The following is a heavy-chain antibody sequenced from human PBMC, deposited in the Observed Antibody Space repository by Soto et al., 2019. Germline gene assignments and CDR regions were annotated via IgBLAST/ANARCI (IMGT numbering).Heavy chain of an antibody. CDR3: ASLGYCSSTSCYGNWFDP. J-gene: IGHJ5*02. CDR1: GGSLSSGGYS. V-gene: IGHV4-30-2*01. CDR2: IYHSGST. D-gene: IGHD2-2*01. Sequence: PSDTLSLTCAVSGGSLSSGGYSWSRIRQPPGKGLGWIGYIYHSGSTYYNPSLKSRVTISVDRSKNQFSLKLSSVTAADTAVYYCASLGYCSSTSCYGNWFDPWGQGTLVTVSS.